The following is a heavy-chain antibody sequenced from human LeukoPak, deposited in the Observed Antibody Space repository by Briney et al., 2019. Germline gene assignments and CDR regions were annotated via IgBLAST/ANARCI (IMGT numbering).Heavy chain of an antibody. CDR1: GFTLSSYS. CDR3: ARDYYDSSGYDYYYGMDV. V-gene: IGHV3-21*01. J-gene: IGHJ6*02. Sequence: PGGSLRLSCAASGFTLSSYSMNWVRQAPGKGLEWVSSISSSSSYIYYADSVKGRFTISRDNAKNSLYLQMNSLRAEDTAVYYCARDYYDSSGYDYYYGMDVWGQGTTVTVSS. D-gene: IGHD3-22*01. CDR2: ISSSSSYI.